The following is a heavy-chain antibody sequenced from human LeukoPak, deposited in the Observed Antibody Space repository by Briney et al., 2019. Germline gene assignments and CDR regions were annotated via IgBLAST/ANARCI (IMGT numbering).Heavy chain of an antibody. Sequence: ASVKVSCKASGGTFSSYAISWVRQATGQGLEWMGWMNPNSGNTGYAQKFQGRVTITRNTSISTAYMELSSLRSEDTAVYYCARAKLGYSSGWSDYWGQGTLVTVSS. J-gene: IGHJ4*02. CDR1: GGTFSSYA. CDR3: ARAKLGYSSGWSDY. CDR2: MNPNSGNT. D-gene: IGHD6-19*01. V-gene: IGHV1-8*03.